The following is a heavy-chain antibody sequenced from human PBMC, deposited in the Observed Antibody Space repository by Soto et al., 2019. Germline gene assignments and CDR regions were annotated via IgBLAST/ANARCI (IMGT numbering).Heavy chain of an antibody. CDR3: AKDRNYPRDYFHY. CDR2: IWGDGSDK. CDR1: GFTFSLYA. Sequence: GGSLRLSCAASGFTFSLYAIHWVRQAPGKGLEWVAAIWGDGSDKKYADSVKGRFTVSRDNSKNTLYLQMNSLRDEDTAVYYCAKDRNYPRDYFHYWGQGTLVTVSS. J-gene: IGHJ4*02. D-gene: IGHD1-7*01. V-gene: IGHV3-33*06.